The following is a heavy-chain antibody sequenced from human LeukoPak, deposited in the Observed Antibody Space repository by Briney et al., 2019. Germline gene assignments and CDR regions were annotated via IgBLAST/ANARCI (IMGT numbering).Heavy chain of an antibody. CDR2: ISSSSSTI. D-gene: IGHD6-13*01. Sequence: PGGSLRLSCTASGFTFRSYSMNWVRQAPGKGLEWVSYISSSSSTIYYADSVKGRFTISRDNAKNSLYLQMNSLRAEDTAVYYCAREWTAAAGNDAFDIWGQGTMVTVSS. CDR3: AREWTAAAGNDAFDI. J-gene: IGHJ3*02. V-gene: IGHV3-48*04. CDR1: GFTFRSYS.